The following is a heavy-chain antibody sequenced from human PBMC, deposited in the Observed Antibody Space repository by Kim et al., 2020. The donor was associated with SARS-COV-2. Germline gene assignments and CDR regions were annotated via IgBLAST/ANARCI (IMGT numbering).Heavy chain of an antibody. V-gene: IGHV1-69*04. CDR1: GGTFSSYA. D-gene: IGHD4-17*01. Sequence: SVKVSCKASGGTFSSYAISWVRQAPGQGLEWMGRIIPILGIANYAQKFQGRVTITADKSTSTAYMELSSLRSEDTAVYYCARYDYGDHHYIDYWGQGTLVTVSS. CDR2: IIPILGIA. CDR3: ARYDYGDHHYIDY. J-gene: IGHJ4*02.